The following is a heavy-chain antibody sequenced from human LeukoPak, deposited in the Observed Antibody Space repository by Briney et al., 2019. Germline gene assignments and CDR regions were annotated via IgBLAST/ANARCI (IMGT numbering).Heavy chain of an antibody. V-gene: IGHV4-59*08. CDR2: IYYSGST. CDR3: ARSDGSSWYGDFDY. D-gene: IGHD6-13*01. J-gene: IGHJ4*02. Sequence: SETLSLTCTVSGGSISSYYWSWIRQPPGKGLEWIGYIYYSGSTNYNPSLKSRVTISVDTSKNQFSLKLSSVTAADTAVYYCARSDGSSWYGDFDYWGQGTLVTVSS. CDR1: GGSISSYY.